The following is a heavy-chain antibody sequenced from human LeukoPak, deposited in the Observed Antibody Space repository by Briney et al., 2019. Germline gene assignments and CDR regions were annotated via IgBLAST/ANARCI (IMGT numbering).Heavy chain of an antibody. Sequence: ASVNVSCKASGYTFTSYDINWVRQATGQGRERMGWMNPNSGNTGYAQKFQGRVTMTRNTSISTAYMELSSLRSEDTAVYYCAKDCSSGCPGLGYWGQGTLVTVSS. V-gene: IGHV1-8*01. CDR1: GYTFTSYD. J-gene: IGHJ4*02. CDR3: AKDCSSGCPGLGY. CDR2: MNPNSGNT. D-gene: IGHD6-19*01.